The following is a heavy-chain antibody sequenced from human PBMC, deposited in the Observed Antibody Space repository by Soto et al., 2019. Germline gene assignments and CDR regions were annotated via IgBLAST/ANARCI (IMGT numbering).Heavy chain of an antibody. CDR2: IKQDGSEK. CDR1: GFTFSSYW. V-gene: IGHV3-7*01. Sequence: EVQLVESGGGLVQPGGSLRLSCAASGFTFSSYWMSWVRQAPGKGLEWVANIKQDGSEKYYVDSVKGRFTISRDNAKNSRYLQMNSLRAEDTAVYYCARVLSVQLERDWGQGTLVTVSS. D-gene: IGHD1-1*01. CDR3: ARVLSVQLERD. J-gene: IGHJ4*02.